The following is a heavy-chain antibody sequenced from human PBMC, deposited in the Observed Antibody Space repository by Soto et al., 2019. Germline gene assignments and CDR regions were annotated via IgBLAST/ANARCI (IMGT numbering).Heavy chain of an antibody. CDR2: IFHSGNT. J-gene: IGHJ4*02. D-gene: IGHD3-9*01. CDR1: GGSISSYY. Sequence: SETLSLTCTVSGGSISSYYWSWIRQPPGKGLEWIGYIFHSGNTNYNPSLKSRVAMSVDKSQNRFSLKLSSVTAADTAVYYCARVGNYDILTGYKYFDYWGQGTLVTVSS. CDR3: ARVGNYDILTGYKYFDY. V-gene: IGHV4-59*12.